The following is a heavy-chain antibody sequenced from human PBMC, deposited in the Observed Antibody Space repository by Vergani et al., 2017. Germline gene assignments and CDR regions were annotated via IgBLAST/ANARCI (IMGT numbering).Heavy chain of an antibody. D-gene: IGHD4-11*01. V-gene: IGHV4-34*01. J-gene: IGHJ6*03. CDR3: AIVNTETNGHLYYCYYMDV. CDR2: IDHTGRP. CDR1: GGSFTSYH. Sequence: QVQLQQWGGGLLKPSETLSLTCVVNGGSFTSYHWTWIRQSPGEGLEWVGDIDHTGRPDYNPSLKSRLTMSVDKSRNQFSLTLNSVTATDTAIYFCAIVNTETNGHLYYCYYMDVWGQGTAVTVS.